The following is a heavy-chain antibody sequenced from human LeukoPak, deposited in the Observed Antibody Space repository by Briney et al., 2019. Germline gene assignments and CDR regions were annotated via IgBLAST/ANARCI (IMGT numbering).Heavy chain of an antibody. CDR2: ISYDGSNK. J-gene: IGHJ4*02. V-gene: IGHV3-30-3*01. Sequence: AGGSLRLSCAASGFTFSSYAMHWVRQAPGKGLEWVAVISYDGSNKCYADSVKGRFTISRDNAKNALSLQMNSLRDEDTAVYYCATSGNYYLKYWGQGTLVTVSS. D-gene: IGHD1-26*01. CDR1: GFTFSSYA. CDR3: ATSGNYYLKY.